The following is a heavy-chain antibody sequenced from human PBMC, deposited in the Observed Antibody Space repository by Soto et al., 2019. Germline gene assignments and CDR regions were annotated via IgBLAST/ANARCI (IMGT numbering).Heavy chain of an antibody. Sequence: EVQLSDSGGGSVQPGASLRLSCAASGFTFKTYTMNWVRQAPGQGLEWVSAIIGSGTDTYYADSVKGRFTISRDNSKNTLYLLMNSLRAEDTAVYYCAXGSSGHYDSFDYWGQGTLVTVSS. J-gene: IGHJ4*02. CDR3: AXGSSGHYDSFDY. V-gene: IGHV3-23*01. CDR2: IIGSGTDT. CDR1: GFTFKTYT. D-gene: IGHD3-22*01.